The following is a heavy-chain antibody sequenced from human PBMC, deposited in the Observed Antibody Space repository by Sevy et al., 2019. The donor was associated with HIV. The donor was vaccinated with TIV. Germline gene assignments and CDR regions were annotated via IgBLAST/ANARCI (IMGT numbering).Heavy chain of an antibody. J-gene: IGHJ5*02. V-gene: IGHV6-1*01. D-gene: IGHD2-2*01. CDR2: TYYRSKWYN. CDR1: GDSVSSNSAA. CDR3: ARDRRGVVPAARAGMLDP. Sequence: KQSQTLSLTCAISGDSVSSNSAAWNWIRQSPSRGLEWLGRTYYRSKWYNDYAVSVKSRITINPDTSKNQFSLQLNSVTPEDTAVYYCARDRRGVVPAARAGMLDPWGQGTLVTVSS.